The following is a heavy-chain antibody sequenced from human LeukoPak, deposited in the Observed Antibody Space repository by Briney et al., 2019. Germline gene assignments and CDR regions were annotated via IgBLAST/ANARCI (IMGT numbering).Heavy chain of an antibody. CDR3: AREPGDGGYDNFDY. Sequence: SSVKVSCKASVGTFNNYAISWVRQAPGQGLEWMGGIMPIFGSANYADKFQSRVTITADESSSTAYMELSRLRSDDTAVYYCAREPGDGGYDNFDYWGQGTLVTVSS. D-gene: IGHD5-12*01. CDR1: VGTFNNYA. V-gene: IGHV1-69*01. CDR2: IMPIFGSA. J-gene: IGHJ4*02.